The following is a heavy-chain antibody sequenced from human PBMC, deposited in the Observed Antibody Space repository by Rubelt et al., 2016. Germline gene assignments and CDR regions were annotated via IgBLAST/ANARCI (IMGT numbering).Heavy chain of an antibody. D-gene: IGHD1-14*01. CDR3: ARGARPDYSPPGY. Sequence: EVQLLESGGFLVQPGGSLRLSCAASGFTFSSYWMSWVRQAPGKGLEWVANINQDGSEKYYVDSVQGRFTISRDNAKNSLYLQMNGLRVEDTAVYYCARGARPDYSPPGYWGQGTLVTVSS. J-gene: IGHJ4*02. CDR1: GFTFSSYW. V-gene: IGHV3-7*01. CDR2: INQDGSEK.